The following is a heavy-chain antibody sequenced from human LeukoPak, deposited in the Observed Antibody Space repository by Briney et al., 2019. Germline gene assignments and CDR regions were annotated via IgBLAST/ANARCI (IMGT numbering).Heavy chain of an antibody. D-gene: IGHD1-26*01. V-gene: IGHV1-46*01. CDR2: INPSGGST. Sequence: ASVKVSCKASGYTFTSYYMHWVRQAPGQGLEWMGIINPSGGSTSYAQKFQGRVTMTRDTSTSTVYMELSSLRSEDTAVYYCARDSGTYFFNQPSYYFDYWGQGTLVTVSS. CDR3: ARDSGTYFFNQPSYYFDY. J-gene: IGHJ4*02. CDR1: GYTFTSYY.